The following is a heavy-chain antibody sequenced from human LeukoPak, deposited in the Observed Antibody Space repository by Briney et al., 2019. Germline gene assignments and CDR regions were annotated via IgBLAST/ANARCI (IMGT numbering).Heavy chain of an antibody. J-gene: IGHJ6*03. D-gene: IGHD3-3*01. V-gene: IGHV4-61*02. CDR3: ARGDFWSGFYYYMDV. Sequence: PSETLSLTCTVSGGSVNSGTYYWSWIRQPAGKGLEWIGRMYTGGSANYNPSLKSRVTISVDRSKNQFSLKLNSVTAADTAVYYCARGDFWSGFYYYMDVWGKGATVTVSS. CDR2: MYTGGSA. CDR1: GGSVNSGTYY.